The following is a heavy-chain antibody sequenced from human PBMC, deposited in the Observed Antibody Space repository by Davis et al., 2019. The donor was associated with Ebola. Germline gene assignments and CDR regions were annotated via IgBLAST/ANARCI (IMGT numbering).Heavy chain of an antibody. CDR3: ARVGQWLAHYYYYGMDV. Sequence: PGGSLRLSCAASAFTFSSYSMNWVRQAPGKVLEWVSSISSSSSYIYYADSVKGRFTISRDNSKNTLYLQMNSLRAEETAVYYCARVGQWLAHYYYYGMDVWGKGTTVTVSS. D-gene: IGHD6-19*01. CDR1: AFTFSSYS. CDR2: ISSSSSYI. J-gene: IGHJ6*04. V-gene: IGHV3-21*01.